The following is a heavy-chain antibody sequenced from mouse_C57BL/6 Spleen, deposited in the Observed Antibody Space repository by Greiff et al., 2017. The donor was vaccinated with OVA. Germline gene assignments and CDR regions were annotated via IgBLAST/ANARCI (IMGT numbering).Heavy chain of an antibody. J-gene: IGHJ4*01. CDR2: IYPGSGST. Sequence: QVQLQQSGAELVKPGASVKMSCKASGYTFTSYWITWVKQRPGQGLEWIGDIYPGSGSTNYNEKFKSKATLTVDTSSSTAYMQLSSLTSEDSAVYYCARGVYYYGSSDYYAMDYWGQGTSVTVSS. CDR3: ARGVYYYGSSDYYAMDY. D-gene: IGHD1-1*01. V-gene: IGHV1-55*01. CDR1: GYTFTSYW.